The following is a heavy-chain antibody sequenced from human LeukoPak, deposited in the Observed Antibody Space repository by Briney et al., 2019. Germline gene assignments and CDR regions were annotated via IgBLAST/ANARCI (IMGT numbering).Heavy chain of an antibody. CDR3: ARVSGAYYYYYGMDV. D-gene: IGHD3-10*01. V-gene: IGHV3-66*01. CDR2: IYSGGST. Sequence: QAGGSLRLSCAASGFTVSSNYMSWVRQAPGKGLEWVSVIYSGGSTYYADSVKGRFTISRDNSKNTLYLQMNSLRAEDTAVYYCARVSGAYYYYYGMDVWSQGTTVTVSS. J-gene: IGHJ6*02. CDR1: GFTVSSNY.